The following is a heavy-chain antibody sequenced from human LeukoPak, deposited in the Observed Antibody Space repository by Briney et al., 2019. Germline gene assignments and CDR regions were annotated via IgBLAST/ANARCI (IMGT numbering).Heavy chain of an antibody. CDR2: INYSGST. D-gene: IGHD3-10*01. Sequence: SETLSLTCTVSGGSVSSYYWNWIRQPPGKGLEWIGYINYSGSTNYNPSLKSRVTISVDTSKNQFSLKLSAVTAADTAVYYCARSRGSVTWFDPWGQGTLVTVSS. CDR1: GGSVSSYY. J-gene: IGHJ5*02. V-gene: IGHV4-59*02. CDR3: ARSRGSVTWFDP.